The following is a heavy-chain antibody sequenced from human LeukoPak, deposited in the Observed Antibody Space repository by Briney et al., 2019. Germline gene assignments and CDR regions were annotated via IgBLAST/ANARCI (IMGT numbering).Heavy chain of an antibody. Sequence: SETLSLTCTVSGYSISSGYFWGWIRQPPGKGLEWIGSIYHGGSTYYNPSLKSRISMSVDTSKNQFSLKPSSVTAADTAVYYCARSPITGTIFWGQGTMVTVSS. V-gene: IGHV4-38-2*02. CDR2: IYHGGST. CDR1: GYSISSGYF. CDR3: ARSPITGTIF. J-gene: IGHJ3*01. D-gene: IGHD1-20*01.